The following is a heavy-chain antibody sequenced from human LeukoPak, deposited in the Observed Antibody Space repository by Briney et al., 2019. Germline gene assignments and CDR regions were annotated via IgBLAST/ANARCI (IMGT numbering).Heavy chain of an antibody. V-gene: IGHV2-26*01. Sequence: SGPTLVKPTETLTLTCTVSGFSLSTAKMCVSWVRQPPGKALERLAHIFWNDEKSHSTSLKSRLTISKDTSKSQVVLTMTNMDPVDTATYFCTRGNWDNDYFDYWGQGILVTVSS. D-gene: IGHD1/OR15-1a*01. J-gene: IGHJ4*02. CDR2: IFWNDEK. CDR3: TRGNWDNDYFDY. CDR1: GFSLSTAKMC.